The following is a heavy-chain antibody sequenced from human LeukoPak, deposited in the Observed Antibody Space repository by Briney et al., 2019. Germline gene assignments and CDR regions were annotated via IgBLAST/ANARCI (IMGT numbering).Heavy chain of an antibody. CDR2: IYHSGST. CDR1: GYSISTSSAYR. J-gene: IGHJ4*02. V-gene: IGHV4-38-2*02. CDR3: ARGVLF. Sequence: SETLSLTCTVSGYSISTSSAYRWGWIRLPPGKGLEWIGSIYHSGSTDYNPSPKSRVTMSVDTSKNQFSLSLSSVTAADTAAYYCARGVLFWGQGMLVTVSS. D-gene: IGHD3-10*01.